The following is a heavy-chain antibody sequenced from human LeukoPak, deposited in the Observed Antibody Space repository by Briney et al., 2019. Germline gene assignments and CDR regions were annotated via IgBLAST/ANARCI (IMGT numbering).Heavy chain of an antibody. CDR1: GFTFSSYS. V-gene: IGHV3-21*01. Sequence: GGSLRLSCAASGFTFSSYSMNWVRQAPGKGLEWVSSISSSSSYIYYADTVKGRFTISRDNAKNSLYLQMNSLRAEDTAVYYCAREETDAFDIWGQGTMVTVSS. CDR2: ISSSSSYI. CDR3: AREETDAFDI. J-gene: IGHJ3*02.